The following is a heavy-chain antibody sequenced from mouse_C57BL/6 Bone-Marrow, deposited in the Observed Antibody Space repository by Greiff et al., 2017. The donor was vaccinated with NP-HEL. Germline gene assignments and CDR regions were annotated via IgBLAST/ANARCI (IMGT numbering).Heavy chain of an antibody. J-gene: IGHJ3*01. CDR1: GYSITSGYY. D-gene: IGHD1-1*01. CDR3: ARDYYGSSYHFFAY. V-gene: IGHV3-6*01. CDR2: ISYDGSN. Sequence: ESGPGLVKPSQSLSLTCSVTGYSITSGYYWNWIRQFPGNKLEWMGYISYDGSNNYNPSLKNRISITRDTSKNQFFLKLNSVTTEDTATYYCARDYYGSSYHFFAYWGQGTLVTVSA.